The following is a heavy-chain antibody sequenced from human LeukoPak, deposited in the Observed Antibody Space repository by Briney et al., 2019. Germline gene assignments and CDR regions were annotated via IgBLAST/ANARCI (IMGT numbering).Heavy chain of an antibody. D-gene: IGHD2-2*02. CDR2: INPSGDNT. CDR1: GYTFTNNF. CDR3: ARVTGGRYCSTTSCYMRGWFDP. V-gene: IGHV1-46*01. Sequence: ASVKVSCKASGYTFTNNFMHWVRQAPGQGLEWMGIINPSGDNTWYAQKFQGRVTITADESTRTAYMELSSLRSEDTAVYYCARVTGGRYCSTTSCYMRGWFDPWGQGTLVTVSS. J-gene: IGHJ5*02.